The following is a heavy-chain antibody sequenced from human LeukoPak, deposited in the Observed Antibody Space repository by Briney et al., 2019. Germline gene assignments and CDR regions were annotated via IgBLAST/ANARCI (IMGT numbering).Heavy chain of an antibody. V-gene: IGHV5-51*01. Sequence: GESLKISCKGSGYSFTSYWITCLRQMPGKGLEWMGIIYPGDSDTRYSPSFKGQVTISADKSINTAYLQWSGLKASDTAMYYCARQIGSSGYFDFWGQGTLVTVSS. J-gene: IGHJ4*02. CDR1: GYSFTSYW. CDR3: ARQIGSSGYFDF. D-gene: IGHD6-19*01. CDR2: IYPGDSDT.